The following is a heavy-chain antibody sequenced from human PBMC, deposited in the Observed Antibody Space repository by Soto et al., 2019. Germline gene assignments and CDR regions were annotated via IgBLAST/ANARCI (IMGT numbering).Heavy chain of an antibody. D-gene: IGHD3-9*01. Sequence: ASVKVSCKASGYTFTSYGISWVRQAPGQGLEWMGWISAYNGNTNYAQKLQGRVTMTTDTSTSTAYMELRSLRSDDTAVYYCARDYYDILTGYQNYYCYYGMDVWGQGTTVTVSS. V-gene: IGHV1-18*01. J-gene: IGHJ6*02. CDR2: ISAYNGNT. CDR3: ARDYYDILTGYQNYYCYYGMDV. CDR1: GYTFTSYG.